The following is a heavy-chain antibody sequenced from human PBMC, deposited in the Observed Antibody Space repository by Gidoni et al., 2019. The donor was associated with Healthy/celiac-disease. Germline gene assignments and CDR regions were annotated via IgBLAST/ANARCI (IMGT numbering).Heavy chain of an antibody. CDR3: ASSRWIQLWSLDC. CDR1: GGSISSYY. D-gene: IGHD5-18*01. Sequence: QVQLQESGQGLVKPSATLSLTCTVSGGSISSYYWSWIRQPPGKGLEWIGYIYYSGSTNYNPSLKSRVTISVDTSKNQFSLKLSSVTAADTAVYYCASSRWIQLWSLDCWGQGTLVTVSS. CDR2: IYYSGST. V-gene: IGHV4-59*01. J-gene: IGHJ4*02.